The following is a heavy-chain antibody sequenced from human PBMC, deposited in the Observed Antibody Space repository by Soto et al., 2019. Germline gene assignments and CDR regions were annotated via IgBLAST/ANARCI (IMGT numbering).Heavy chain of an antibody. J-gene: IGHJ6*04. Sequence: PGESLKISCKGSGYSFTKYWIGWVRQMPGKGLEWMGIIYPGDSDTRYSPSFQGQVTISADKSISTAYLQWSSLKASDTAMYYCARPFRSGWYDFNYYYGMDVWGKGTTVTVSS. CDR3: ARPFRSGWYDFNYYYGMDV. CDR1: GYSFTKYW. D-gene: IGHD6-19*01. CDR2: IYPGDSDT. V-gene: IGHV5-51*01.